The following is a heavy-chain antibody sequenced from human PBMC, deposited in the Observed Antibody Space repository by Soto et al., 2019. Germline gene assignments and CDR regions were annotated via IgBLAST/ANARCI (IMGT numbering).Heavy chain of an antibody. CDR1: GFTFSSYA. J-gene: IGHJ4*02. CDR2: ISGSGGST. CDR3: AKDLPPVYDLLTGYMDY. Sequence: PGGSLRLSCAASGFTFSSYAMSWVRQAPGKGLEWVSAISGSGGSTYYADSVEGRFTISRDNSKNTLYLQMNSLRAEDTAVYYCAKDLPPVYDLLTGYMDYWGQGTLVTVSS. V-gene: IGHV3-23*01. D-gene: IGHD3-9*01.